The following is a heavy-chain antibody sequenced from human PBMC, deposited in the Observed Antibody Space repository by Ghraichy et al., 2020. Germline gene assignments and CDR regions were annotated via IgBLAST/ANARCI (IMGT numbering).Heavy chain of an antibody. V-gene: IGHV4-59*08. D-gene: IGHD4-17*01. CDR3: ARLTTVTTRFSYFDY. CDR2: IYYSGST. Sequence: TLSLTCTVSGGSISSYYWSWIRQPPRKGLEWIGYIYYSGSTNYSPSLKSRVTISVDTSKNQFSLKLSSVTAADTAVYYCARLTTVTTRFSYFDYWGQGTLVTVSS. J-gene: IGHJ4*02. CDR1: GGSISSYY.